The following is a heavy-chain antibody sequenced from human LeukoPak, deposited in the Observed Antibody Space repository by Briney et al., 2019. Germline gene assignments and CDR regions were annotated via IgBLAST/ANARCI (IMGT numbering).Heavy chain of an antibody. D-gene: IGHD3-22*01. J-gene: IGHJ4*02. CDR1: GGSFSGYY. Sequence: PSETLSLTCAVYGGSFSGYYWSGIRQPPGTGLEWIGEINHSGSTNYNPSLKSRVTISVDTSKKQFSLKLSSVTAADTAVYYCVTYYFDSSGPKKNYWGQGTLVTVSS. V-gene: IGHV4-34*01. CDR3: VTYYFDSSGPKKNY. CDR2: INHSGST.